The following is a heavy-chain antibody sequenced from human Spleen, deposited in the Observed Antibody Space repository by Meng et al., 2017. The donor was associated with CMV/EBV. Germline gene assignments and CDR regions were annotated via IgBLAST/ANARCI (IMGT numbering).Heavy chain of an antibody. Sequence: TFSNAGMSWVRQAQGKGLEWVGRIKSKTDGGTTDYAAPVKGRFTISRDDSKNTLYLQMNSLKTEDTAVYYCTTESAGYSSSWYHWFDPWGQGTLVTVSS. CDR2: IKSKTDGGTT. J-gene: IGHJ5*02. V-gene: IGHV3-15*01. CDR3: TTESAGYSSSWYHWFDP. CDR1: TFSNAG. D-gene: IGHD6-13*01.